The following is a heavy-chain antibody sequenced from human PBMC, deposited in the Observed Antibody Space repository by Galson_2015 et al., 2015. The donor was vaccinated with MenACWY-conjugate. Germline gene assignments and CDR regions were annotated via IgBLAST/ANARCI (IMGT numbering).Heavy chain of an antibody. D-gene: IGHD2-21*01. CDR1: GFIFNNYW. J-gene: IGHJ4*02. Sequence: SLRLSCAASGFIFNNYWMSWVRQVPGKGPEWVANIKQDGSEKYYVDSVRGRFTISRDNAKSSLFLQMNSLRVEDTAVYYCARDLGFYCGHNDCYSPYWGQGTLVTVSS. CDR2: IKQDGSEK. V-gene: IGHV3-7*03. CDR3: ARDLGFYCGHNDCYSPY.